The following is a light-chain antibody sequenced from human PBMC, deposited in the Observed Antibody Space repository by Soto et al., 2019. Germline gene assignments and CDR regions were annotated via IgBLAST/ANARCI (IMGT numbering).Light chain of an antibody. CDR2: DAS. CDR1: QSVSSY. J-gene: IGKJ5*01. CDR3: QQRSNWPPIT. V-gene: IGKV3-11*01. Sequence: EIVLTQSPATQSLSPGERATLSCRASQSVSSYLAWYQQKPGQAPRLLIYDASNRATGIPARSSGSGSGTDFTLTISSLEPEDFAVYYCQQRSNWPPITFGQGTRLEIK.